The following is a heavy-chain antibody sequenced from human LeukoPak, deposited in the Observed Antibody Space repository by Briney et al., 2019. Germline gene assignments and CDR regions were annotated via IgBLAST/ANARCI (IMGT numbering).Heavy chain of an antibody. D-gene: IGHD2-15*01. CDR2: INHSGST. CDR1: GGSFSGYY. J-gene: IGHJ6*03. Sequence: SETLSLTCAVYGGSFSGYYWSWIRQPPGKGLEWIGEINHSGSTNYNPSLKSRVTISVDTSKNQFSLKLSSVTAADTAVYYCARGQDSRRYYYYYMDVWGKGTTVTVSS. CDR3: ARGQDSRRYYYYYMDV. V-gene: IGHV4-34*01.